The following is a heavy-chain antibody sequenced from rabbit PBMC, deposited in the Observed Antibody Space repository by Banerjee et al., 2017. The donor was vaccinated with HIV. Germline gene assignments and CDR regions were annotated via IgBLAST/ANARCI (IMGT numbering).Heavy chain of an antibody. Sequence: QSLEESGGDLVKPGASLTLTCTASGFSLSSSYNMCWVRQAPGKGLEWIGCINTGSGSTWYASWAKGRFTISKTSSTTVTLQMTSLTAADTATYFCARDTGYAGYGYFYYGMDLWGPGTLVTVS. CDR2: INTGSGST. CDR1: GFSLSSSYN. V-gene: IGHV1S40*01. D-gene: IGHD7-1*01. J-gene: IGHJ6*01. CDR3: ARDTGYAGYGYFYYGMDL.